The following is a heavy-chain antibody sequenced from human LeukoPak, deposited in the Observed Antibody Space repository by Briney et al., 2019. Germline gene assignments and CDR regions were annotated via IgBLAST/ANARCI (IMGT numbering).Heavy chain of an antibody. D-gene: IGHD5-18*01. CDR1: GFTFSSYS. Sequence: PGGSLRLSCAASGFTFSSYSMNWVRQAPGKGLEWVSSISSSSSYIYYADSVKGRFTISRDNAKNSLYLQMNSLRAEDTAEYYCARGYRDTAMVTPFDYWGQGTLVTVSS. J-gene: IGHJ4*02. V-gene: IGHV3-21*01. CDR3: ARGYRDTAMVTPFDY. CDR2: ISSSSSYI.